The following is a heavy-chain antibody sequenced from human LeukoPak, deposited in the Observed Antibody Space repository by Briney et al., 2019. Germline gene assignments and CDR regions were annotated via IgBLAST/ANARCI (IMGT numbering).Heavy chain of an antibody. V-gene: IGHV4-4*02. CDR3: ARGQWLGFDY. J-gene: IGHJ4*02. Sequence: SETLSLTCGVSGGSISSSNWWSWVRQPPGKGLEWIGYIYYSGSTNYNPSLKSRVTISVDTSKNQFSLKLSSVTAADTAVYYCARGQWLGFDYWGQGTLVTVSS. CDR1: GGSISSSNW. CDR2: IYYSGST. D-gene: IGHD6-19*01.